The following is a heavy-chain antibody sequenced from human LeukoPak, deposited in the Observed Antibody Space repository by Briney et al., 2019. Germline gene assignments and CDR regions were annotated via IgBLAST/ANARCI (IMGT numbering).Heavy chain of an antibody. Sequence: GGSLRLSCAASGFTLPGHTMTWLRKAPGKGLEWVSIIGGRDDRTYYADFVKGRFTISRDTSKNILYLQMNNLRAEDTAVYYCAKDPNPLYDLWSGYKWGQGTLVTVSS. CDR2: IGGRDDRT. D-gene: IGHD3-3*01. J-gene: IGHJ4*02. CDR3: AKDPNPLYDLWSGYK. V-gene: IGHV3-23*01. CDR1: GFTLPGHT.